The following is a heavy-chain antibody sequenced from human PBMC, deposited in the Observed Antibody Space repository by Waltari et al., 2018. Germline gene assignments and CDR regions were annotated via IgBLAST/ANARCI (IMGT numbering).Heavy chain of an antibody. CDR2: IYHSGST. Sequence: QVQLQESGPGLVKPSETLSLTCAVSGYSISSGYYWGWIRQPPGKGLEWIGSIYHSGSTYDNPSLKSRVTISVDTSKNQFSLKLSSVTAADTAVYYCARSPRLRLGELSLSSELDYWGQGTLVTVSS. CDR3: ARSPRLRLGELSLSSELDY. D-gene: IGHD3-16*02. CDR1: GYSISSGYY. J-gene: IGHJ4*02. V-gene: IGHV4-38-2*01.